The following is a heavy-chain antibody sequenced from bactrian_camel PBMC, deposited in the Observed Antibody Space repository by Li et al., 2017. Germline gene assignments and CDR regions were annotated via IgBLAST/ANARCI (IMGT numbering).Heavy chain of an antibody. CDR1: GDTSRRKY. CDR2: IDSEGTT. J-gene: IGHJ6*01. Sequence: HVQLVESGGGSVQAGGSVRLSCVASGDTSRRKYMAWFRRTPGKEREGVAAIDSEGTTTYADSVKGRFTVSRNNATHRLYLQMDTLKPEDTAMYYCTAEPQVNARQPGNTWACGASFGYRGQGTQVTVS. CDR3: TAEPQVNARQPGNTWACGASFGY. D-gene: IGHD3*01. V-gene: IGHV3S53*01.